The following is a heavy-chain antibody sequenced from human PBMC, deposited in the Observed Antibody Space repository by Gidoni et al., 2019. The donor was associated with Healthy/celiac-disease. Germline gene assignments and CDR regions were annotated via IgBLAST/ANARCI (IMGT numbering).Heavy chain of an antibody. J-gene: IGHJ6*02. D-gene: IGHD3-3*01. CDR2: IRSKANSYST. CDR1: GFTFSGSA. V-gene: IGHV3-73*01. Sequence: EVQLVESGVGLVQTGGSLKLSCAASGFTFSGSAMHWVRQDSGKGLEWVGRIRSKANSYSTAYAASLKGRFTISRDDSKNTAYLQMNSLKTEDTAVYYCTSSGVDYDFWSGYYRYYYYYGMDVWGQGTTVTVSS. CDR3: TSSGVDYDFWSGYYRYYYYYGMDV.